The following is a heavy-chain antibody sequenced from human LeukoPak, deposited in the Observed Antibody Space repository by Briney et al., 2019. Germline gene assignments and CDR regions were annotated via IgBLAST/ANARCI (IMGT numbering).Heavy chain of an antibody. V-gene: IGHV3-30*04. J-gene: IGHJ4*02. D-gene: IGHD2-8*01. CDR2: ISYDGSNK. CDR1: GFTFSSYA. Sequence: PGGSLRLSCAASGFTFSSYAMHWVRQAPGKGLEWVAVISYDGSNKYYADSVKGRFTISRDNSKNTLYLQMNSLRAEDTAVYYCARDSNGDYWGQGTLVTVSS. CDR3: ARDSNGDY.